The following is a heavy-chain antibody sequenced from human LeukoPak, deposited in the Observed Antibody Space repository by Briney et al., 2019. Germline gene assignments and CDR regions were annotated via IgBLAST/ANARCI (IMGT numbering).Heavy chain of an antibody. CDR3: ARSVALRWGGFDY. J-gene: IGHJ4*02. V-gene: IGHV4-34*01. CDR1: GGSFSGYY. Sequence: SETLSLTCAVYGGSFSGYYWSWIRQPPGKGLEWIGEINHSGSTNYNPSLKSRVTISVDTSKNQFSLKLSSVTAADTAVYYCARSVALRWGGFDYWGQGTLVTVSS. D-gene: IGHD4-23*01. CDR2: INHSGST.